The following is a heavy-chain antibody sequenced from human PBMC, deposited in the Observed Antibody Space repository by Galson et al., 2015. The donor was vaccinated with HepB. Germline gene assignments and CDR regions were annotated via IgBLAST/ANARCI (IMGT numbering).Heavy chain of an antibody. Sequence: SVKVSCKASGYTFTSYAMHWVRQAPGQRLEWMGWINAGNGNTKYSQKFQGRVTITRDTSASTAYMELSSLRSEDTAVYYCARPSASSWFLFDYWGQGTLVTVSS. CDR3: ARPSASSWFLFDY. J-gene: IGHJ4*02. D-gene: IGHD6-13*01. V-gene: IGHV1-3*01. CDR1: GYTFTSYA. CDR2: INAGNGNT.